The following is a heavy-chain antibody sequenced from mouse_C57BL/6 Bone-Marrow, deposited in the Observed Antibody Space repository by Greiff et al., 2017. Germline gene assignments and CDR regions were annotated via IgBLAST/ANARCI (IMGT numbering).Heavy chain of an antibody. J-gene: IGHJ1*03. V-gene: IGHV1-81*01. CDR2: IYPSSGNT. CDR1: GYTFTSYG. Sequence: QVQLQQSGAELARPGASVKLSCKASGYTFTSYGIRWVKQRTGQGLEWIGKIYPSSGNTYYNEKFKGKATLTADKSSSTAYMELRSLTSEDSAVYFCARLGGGCSYWYFDVWGTGTTVTVSS. D-gene: IGHD1-1*02. CDR3: ARLGGGCSYWYFDV.